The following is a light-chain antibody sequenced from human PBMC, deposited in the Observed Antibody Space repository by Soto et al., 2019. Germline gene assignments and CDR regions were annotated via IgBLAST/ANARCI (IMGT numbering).Light chain of an antibody. CDR2: YVS. V-gene: IGLV2-11*01. J-gene: IGLJ3*02. Sequence: QSALTQPRSVSGSPGQSVTISCTGTSSDIVSWYQQHPGKAPKLIIYYVSQRPSGVPDPFSGSQSANTASLTISGLQAEDEADYYRCSSAGSFTWVFGGGTKLTVL. CDR3: CSSAGSFTWV. CDR1: SSDIV.